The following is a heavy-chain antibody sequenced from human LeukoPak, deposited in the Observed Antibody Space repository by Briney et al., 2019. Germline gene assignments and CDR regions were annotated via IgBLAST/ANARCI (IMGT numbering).Heavy chain of an antibody. Sequence: ASVKVSCKASGYTFTSYYMHWVRQAPGQGLEWMGIINLSGGSTSYAQKFQGRVTITADKSTSTAYMELSSLRSEDTAVYYCASLNRPATLYCSGGSCLRGYNWFDPWGQGTLVTVFS. D-gene: IGHD2-15*01. CDR2: INLSGGST. CDR3: ASLNRPATLYCSGGSCLRGYNWFDP. CDR1: GYTFTSYY. J-gene: IGHJ5*02. V-gene: IGHV1-46*01.